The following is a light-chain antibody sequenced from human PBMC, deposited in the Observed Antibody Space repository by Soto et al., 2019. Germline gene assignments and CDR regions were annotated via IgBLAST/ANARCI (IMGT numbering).Light chain of an antibody. J-gene: IGKJ1*01. Sequence: DIQMTQSPSSLSASVGDRVTITFRASQSIGSYLNLYQQAPGRAPKFLISAASSLQSGVPSRFSGSGSGTDFTLTINSLQPEDFATYYCQQSYSTPPTFGQGTKVDIK. V-gene: IGKV1-39*01. CDR1: QSIGSY. CDR2: AAS. CDR3: QQSYSTPPT.